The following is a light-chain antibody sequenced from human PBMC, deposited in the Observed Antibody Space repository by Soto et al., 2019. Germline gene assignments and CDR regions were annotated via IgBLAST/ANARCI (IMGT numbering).Light chain of an antibody. CDR1: QSVSRN. CDR3: QQYNNWPPFT. V-gene: IGKV3-15*01. J-gene: IGKJ3*01. CDR2: GAS. Sequence: EIVMTQSPATLSVSPGERATLACRASQSVSRNLAWYQQKPGQAPRLLIYGASTRATGIPARLSGSGSGTEFTLTISSLQSEDFAVYYCQQYNNWPPFTFGPGTKVDIK.